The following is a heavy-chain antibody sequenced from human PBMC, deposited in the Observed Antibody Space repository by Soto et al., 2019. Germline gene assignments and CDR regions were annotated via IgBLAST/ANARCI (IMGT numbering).Heavy chain of an antibody. Sequence: EVQLVESGGGLVQPGGSLKLSCAAYGFTFSGSAMHWVRQASGKGLEWVGRIRSKANSYATAYAASVKGRFFMSRDDSKNTAYLQMNNLKTEDAAVYYCTSRDIAAAGTHFDYWGRGTLVTVSS. J-gene: IGHJ4*02. D-gene: IGHD6-13*01. CDR1: GFTFSGSA. CDR2: IRSKANSYAT. V-gene: IGHV3-73*02. CDR3: TSRDIAAAGTHFDY.